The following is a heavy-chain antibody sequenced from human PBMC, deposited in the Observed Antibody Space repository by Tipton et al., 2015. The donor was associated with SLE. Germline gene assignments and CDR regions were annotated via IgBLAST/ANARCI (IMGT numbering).Heavy chain of an antibody. D-gene: IGHD5/OR15-5a*01. J-gene: IGHJ3*02. Sequence: QLVQSGGGLVQPGGSLRLSCTVSGGSLSSFFWSWIRQPPGRGLEWIGYLYYTGSTNYNPSLKSRVTISVDTSENQFSLKLISVTAADTAVYFCAREVSQGAFDIWGQGTVVTVSS. V-gene: IGHV4-59*01. CDR2: LYYTGST. CDR3: AREVSQGAFDI. CDR1: GGSLSSFF.